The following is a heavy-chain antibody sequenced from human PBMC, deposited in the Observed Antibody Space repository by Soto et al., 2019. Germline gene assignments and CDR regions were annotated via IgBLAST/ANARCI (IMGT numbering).Heavy chain of an antibody. V-gene: IGHV1-18*01. CDR2: ISAYDGDT. J-gene: IGHJ5*02. CDR1: GYSFRSYG. CDR3: VRDTRSRYIFGKYSNLET. Sequence: ASVKVSCKASGYSFRSYGISWVRQAPGQGLEWLGWISAYDGDTSYVQKVKGRVTMTTDTPRSTGYMELRSLRSDDTAVYDCVRDTRSRYIFGKYSNLETWVQGTLVTVSS. D-gene: IGHD3-10*02.